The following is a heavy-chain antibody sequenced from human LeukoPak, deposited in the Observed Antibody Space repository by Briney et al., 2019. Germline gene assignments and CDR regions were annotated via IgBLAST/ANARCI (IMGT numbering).Heavy chain of an antibody. CDR2: IWYDGSNK. J-gene: IGHJ5*02. Sequence: GGSLRLSCAASGFTFSSYGMHGVRQAPGKGLEWVAVIWYDGSNKYYADSVKGRFTISRDNSKNTLYLQMNSLRAEDTAVYYCARDAESSWYLTTTNWFDPWGQGTLVTVSS. CDR3: ARDAESSWYLTTTNWFDP. D-gene: IGHD6-13*01. V-gene: IGHV3-33*01. CDR1: GFTFSSYG.